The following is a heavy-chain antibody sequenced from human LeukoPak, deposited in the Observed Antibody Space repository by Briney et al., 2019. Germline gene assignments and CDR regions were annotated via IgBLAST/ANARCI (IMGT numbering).Heavy chain of an antibody. D-gene: IGHD3-22*01. CDR2: INPNSGGT. Sequence: ASVKVSCKASGYTFTGYYMHWVRQAPGQGLEWMGWINPNSGGTNYAQKFQGRVTMTRDTSISTAYMELSRLRSDDTAVYYCARDDYYDSSGHLFDIRGQGTMVTVSS. CDR3: ARDDYYDSSGHLFDI. CDR1: GYTFTGYY. V-gene: IGHV1-2*02. J-gene: IGHJ3*02.